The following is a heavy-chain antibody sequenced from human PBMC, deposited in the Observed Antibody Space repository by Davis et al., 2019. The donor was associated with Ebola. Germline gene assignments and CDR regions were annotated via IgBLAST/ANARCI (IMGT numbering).Heavy chain of an antibody. CDR2: ITASRRTI. J-gene: IGHJ6*02. Sequence: GESLKISCAASGFTFSSYNLNRVRQAPGKRLEWVSFITASRRTIYYADSVKGRFTISRDNAKNSLYLQMNSLRDEDTAVYYCARNSQKSIKLELRKKYYHPSAMDVWGQGTTVTVSS. CDR1: GFTFSSYN. CDR3: ARNSQKSIKLELRKKYYHPSAMDV. D-gene: IGHD1-7*01. V-gene: IGHV3-48*02.